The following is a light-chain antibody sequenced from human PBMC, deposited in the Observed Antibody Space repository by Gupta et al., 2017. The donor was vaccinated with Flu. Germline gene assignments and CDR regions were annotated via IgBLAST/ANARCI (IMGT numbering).Light chain of an antibody. CDR1: QSVRTT. J-gene: IGKJ2*01. V-gene: IGKV3-15*01. CDR2: SAS. Sequence: RVTLARPASQSVRTTVSWYQHQPSPAPTLLIHSASTTDTGTPVPFSGSGTGTESTLTISSMHSEPFAVSFYHQYNDCHSDLTFGQGTELEIK. CDR3: HQYNDCHSDLT.